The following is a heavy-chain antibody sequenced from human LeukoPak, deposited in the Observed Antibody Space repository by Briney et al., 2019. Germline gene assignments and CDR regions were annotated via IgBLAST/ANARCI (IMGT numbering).Heavy chain of an antibody. CDR3: ARDAGNSGYGCDL. D-gene: IGHD5-12*01. CDR1: GFTFSQYS. V-gene: IGHV3-48*01. CDR2: LRYTGET. Sequence: SGGSLRLSCAASGFTFSQYSINWVRQAPGKGLEWVSHLRYTGETFYADSVKGRFTISRDNVRNSLYLQMNSLRAEDTAMYYCARDAGNSGYGCDLWGQRTLVTVSS. J-gene: IGHJ5*02.